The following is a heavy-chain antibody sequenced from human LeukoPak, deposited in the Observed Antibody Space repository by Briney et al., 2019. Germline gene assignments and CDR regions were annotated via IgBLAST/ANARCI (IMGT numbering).Heavy chain of an antibody. J-gene: IGHJ4*02. V-gene: IGHV3-23*01. CDR2: ISDSGGYT. Sequence: AGGSLRLSCAASGLTFRTYAMSWVRQAPGKGLEWVSSISDSGGYTFYADSVKGRFTISRDNSKNTVYLQMNSLRAEDTAVYYCARRAGAYSHPYDYWGQGTLVTVSS. D-gene: IGHD4/OR15-4a*01. CDR1: GLTFRTYA. CDR3: ARRAGAYSHPYDY.